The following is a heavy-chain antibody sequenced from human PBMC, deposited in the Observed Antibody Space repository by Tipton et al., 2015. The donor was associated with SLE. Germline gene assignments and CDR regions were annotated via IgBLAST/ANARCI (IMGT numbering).Heavy chain of an antibody. CDR2: INPNSGGT. CDR1: GYTFTGYY. V-gene: IGHV1-2*02. Sequence: QSGAEVKKPGASVKVSCKASGYTFTGYYMHWVRQAPGQGLEWMGWINPNSGGTNYAQKFQGRVTMTTDTSTSTAYMELRSLRSDDTAVYYCARAGYCSSTSCYGYYYYGMDVWGQGTTVTVSS. D-gene: IGHD2-2*01. J-gene: IGHJ6*02. CDR3: ARAGYCSSTSCYGYYYYGMDV.